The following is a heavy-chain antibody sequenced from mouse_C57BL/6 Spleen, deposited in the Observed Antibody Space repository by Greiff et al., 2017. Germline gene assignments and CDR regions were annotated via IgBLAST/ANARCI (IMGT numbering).Heavy chain of an antibody. D-gene: IGHD1-1*01. V-gene: IGHV1-80*01. J-gene: IGHJ2*01. CDR2: IYPGDGDT. CDR1: GYAFSSYW. Sequence: VLLVESGAELVKPGASVKISCKASGYAFSSYWMNWVKQRPGKGLEWIGQIYPGDGDTNYNGKFKGKDTLTADKSSSTAYMQLSSLTSEDSAVYYCARWVSTGADYWGQGTTLTVSS. CDR3: ARWVSTGADY.